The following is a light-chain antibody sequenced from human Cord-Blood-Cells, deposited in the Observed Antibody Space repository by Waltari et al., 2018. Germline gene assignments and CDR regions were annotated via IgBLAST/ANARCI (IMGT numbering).Light chain of an antibody. V-gene: IGKV3-15*01. Sequence: EIVMTQSPVTLSVSPGERAILSCRASQRVSSNLAWYQQKPGQAPRLLIYGASTRATGIPARFSGSGSGTEFTLTISSLQSEDFAVYYCQQYNNWPRTFGQGTKVEIK. CDR2: GAS. J-gene: IGKJ1*01. CDR1: QRVSSN. CDR3: QQYNNWPRT.